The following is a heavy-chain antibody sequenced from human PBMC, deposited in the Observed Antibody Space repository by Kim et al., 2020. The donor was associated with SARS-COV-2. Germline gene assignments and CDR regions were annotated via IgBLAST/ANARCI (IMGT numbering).Heavy chain of an antibody. CDR1: GGSVSSYF. CDR2: IHYTGKT. Sequence: SETLSLTCIVSGGSVSSYFWSWIRQPPGKGLEWIGWIHYTGKTNYNPSLKSRVAMSLDASKKQISLKVSSVTAEDTATYYCARTTQVTEAGYFLDYWGQGTLVAVSS. J-gene: IGHJ4*02. D-gene: IGHD6-13*01. V-gene: IGHV4-59*02. CDR3: ARTTQVTEAGYFLDY.